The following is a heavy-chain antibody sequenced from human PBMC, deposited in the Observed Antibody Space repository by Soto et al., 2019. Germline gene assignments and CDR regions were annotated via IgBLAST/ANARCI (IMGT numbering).Heavy chain of an antibody. CDR1: GFTFSIYS. V-gene: IGHV3-23*01. D-gene: IGHD3-9*01. CDR3: AKVVKYDVMTGYDKGPDYYGTDV. CDR2: SSGSGGST. Sequence: QLLESGGGLVQPGGSLRLSCAASGFTFSIYSMNWVRQAPGKGLEWVSLSSGSGGSTHYADSVEGRFTISRDNSKNSMDLSIDRLKAQVTAVYYGAKVVKYDVMTGYDKGPDYYGTDVWGQGTTVTVSS. J-gene: IGHJ6*02.